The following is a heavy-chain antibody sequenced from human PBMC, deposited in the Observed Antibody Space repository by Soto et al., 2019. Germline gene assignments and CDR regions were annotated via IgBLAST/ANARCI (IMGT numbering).Heavy chain of an antibody. CDR2: IKEDGSGK. D-gene: IGHD3-3*01. Sequence: EVQLVESGGGLVQPGGYLRLSCAASGFTFSSYWMTWVRQAPGKGLEWVANIKEDGSGKYYVDSVKGRFTISIDNTKNSLYLQLKSLRAEDTATYYCVRALYNDVWVYYCDYWCQGTLVTVSS. J-gene: IGHJ4*02. CDR1: GFTFSSYW. V-gene: IGHV3-7*01. CDR3: VRALYNDVWVYYCDY.